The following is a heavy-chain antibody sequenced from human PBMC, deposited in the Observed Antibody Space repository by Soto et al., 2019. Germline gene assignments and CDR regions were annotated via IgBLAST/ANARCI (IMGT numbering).Heavy chain of an antibody. V-gene: IGHV1-8*01. CDR1: GYNFTNFD. J-gene: IGHJ4*01. CDR3: ARLAEYCNGIKCYSNFDF. Sequence: ASVKVSCKTSGYNFTNFDINWVRQAPGRGLVWMGWMNPSSGETGSAQNFQGRVTMTRDISTRTFFMQLTSPRSEDTAIYYCARLAEYCNGIKCYSNFDFWGRGTQVTVSS. CDR2: MNPSSGET. D-gene: IGHD2-15*01.